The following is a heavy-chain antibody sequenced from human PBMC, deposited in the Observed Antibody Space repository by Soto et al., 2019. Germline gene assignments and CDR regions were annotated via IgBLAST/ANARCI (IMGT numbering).Heavy chain of an antibody. CDR1: CGSISSGDYY. Sequence: KPSETLSLTCTVSCGSISSGDYYWSWIRQPPGKGLEWIGYIYYSGSTYYNPSLKSRVTISVDTSKNQFSLKLSSVTAADTAVYYCARSSSSWDRYYYYYGMDVWGQGTTVTVSS. V-gene: IGHV4-30-4*01. CDR3: ARSSSSWDRYYYYYGMDV. J-gene: IGHJ6*02. CDR2: IYYSGST. D-gene: IGHD6-13*01.